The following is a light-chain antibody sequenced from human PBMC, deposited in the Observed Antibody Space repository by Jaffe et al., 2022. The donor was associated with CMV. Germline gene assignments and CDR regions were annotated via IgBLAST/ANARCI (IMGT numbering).Light chain of an antibody. CDR1: SSDVGFYNY. J-gene: IGLJ2*01. V-gene: IGLV2-8*01. CDR3: SSYAGSNIV. Sequence: QSALTQPPSASGSPGQSVTISCTGTSSDVGFYNYVSWYQQHPGKAPKLMTYDVNKRPSGVPDRFSGSKSGNTASLTVSGLQAEDEADYYCSSYAGSNIVFGGGTKLTVL. CDR2: DVN.